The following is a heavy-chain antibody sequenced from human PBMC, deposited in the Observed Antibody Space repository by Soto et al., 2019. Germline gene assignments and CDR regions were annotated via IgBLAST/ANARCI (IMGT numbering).Heavy chain of an antibody. J-gene: IGHJ4*02. CDR1: GGSVSSSSYY. D-gene: IGHD3-9*01. CDR3: GRLEGLATISYYFDY. V-gene: IGHV4-39*01. CDR2: VYYSGST. Sequence: SETLSLTCTVSGGSVSSSSYYWGWVRQPPGKGLEWIGSVYYSGSTYYNPSLESRFTISVDKSKNHFSLKLMSLSAAYTVVYYCGRLEGLATISYYFDYWGQGALVTVSS.